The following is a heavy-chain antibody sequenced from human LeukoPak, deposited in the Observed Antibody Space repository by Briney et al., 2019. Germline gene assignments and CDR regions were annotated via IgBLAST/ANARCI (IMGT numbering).Heavy chain of an antibody. J-gene: IGHJ4*02. CDR1: GGSISSYY. Sequence: KPSETLSLTCTVSGGSISSYYWSWLRQPPGKGLEWPGYIYYSGSTNYNPSLKRRVTISVDTTKNQFPLMLSSVTDAATAVYYCARGIAEAGDYFDSWGQGTLVTVSS. CDR2: IYYSGST. D-gene: IGHD6-13*01. V-gene: IGHV4-59*01. CDR3: ARGIAEAGDYFDS.